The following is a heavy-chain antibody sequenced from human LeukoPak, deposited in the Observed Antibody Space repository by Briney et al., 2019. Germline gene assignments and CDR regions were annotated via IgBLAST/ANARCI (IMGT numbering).Heavy chain of an antibody. Sequence: GGSLRLSCAASGFSFSTYAMNWVRQAPGKGLEWVANIKQDGSEKYYVDSVKGRFTISRDNAKNSLYLQMNSLRAEDTAVYYCARDSGEVPYNYFDYWGQGTLVTVSS. CDR3: ARDSGEVPYNYFDY. J-gene: IGHJ4*02. V-gene: IGHV3-7*01. D-gene: IGHD3-10*01. CDR2: IKQDGSEK. CDR1: GFSFSTYA.